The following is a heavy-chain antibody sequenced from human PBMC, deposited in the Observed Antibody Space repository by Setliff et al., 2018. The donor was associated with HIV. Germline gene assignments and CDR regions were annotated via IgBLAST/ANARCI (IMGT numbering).Heavy chain of an antibody. Sequence: EASVKVSCKASGGTFSSYAISWVRQAPGQGLEWMGRIIPIFGTANYAQKFQGRVTITADKSTSTAYMELSSLRSDDTAVYYCARGLPDCSGGNCYPYRFDYWGQGTLVTVSS. CDR2: IIPIFGTA. CDR1: GGTFSSYA. D-gene: IGHD2-15*01. V-gene: IGHV1-69*06. J-gene: IGHJ4*02. CDR3: ARGLPDCSGGNCYPYRFDY.